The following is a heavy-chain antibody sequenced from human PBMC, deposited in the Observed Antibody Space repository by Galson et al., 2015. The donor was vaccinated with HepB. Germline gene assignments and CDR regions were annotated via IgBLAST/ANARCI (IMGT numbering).Heavy chain of an antibody. J-gene: IGHJ4*02. CDR1: GFTFSGSA. CDR2: IRSKANSYAT. D-gene: IGHD3-3*01. V-gene: IGHV3-73*01. Sequence: SLRLSCAASGFTFSGSAMHWVRQASGKGLEWVGRIRSKANSYATAYAASVKGRFTISRDDSKNTAYLQMNSLKTEDTAVYYCTRPIEYYDFWSGYSSDYYFDYWGQGTLVTVSS. CDR3: TRPIEYYDFWSGYSSDYYFDY.